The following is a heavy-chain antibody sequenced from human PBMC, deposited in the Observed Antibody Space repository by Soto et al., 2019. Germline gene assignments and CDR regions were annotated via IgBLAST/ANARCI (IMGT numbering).Heavy chain of an antibody. CDR1: GCSYSGYY. J-gene: IGHJ5*02. Sequence: ASVKVSCKASGCSYSGYYIHWVRQDPGQGLVWMGWINPNSNGTKYAQKFQGRVTVTSDRSISTAYMELSRLRSDNTAGYYCALGAYQPSGWLDPWGQGTLVTVSS. CDR3: ALGAYQPSGWLDP. V-gene: IGHV1-2*02. D-gene: IGHD2-2*01. CDR2: INPNSNGT.